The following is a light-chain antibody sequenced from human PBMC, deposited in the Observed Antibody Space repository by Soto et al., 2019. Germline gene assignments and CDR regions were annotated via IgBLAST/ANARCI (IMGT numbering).Light chain of an antibody. CDR1: QSVSSY. CDR3: QQYTGPPTT. J-gene: IGKJ5*01. Sequence: EIVLTQSPATLSLSPGERAALSFRASQSVSSYLAWYQQKPGQAPRLLIYDASNRATGIPARFSGSGSGTDFTLTITRLEPEDSAVYFCQQYTGPPTTFGQGTRLEIK. V-gene: IGKV3-11*01. CDR2: DAS.